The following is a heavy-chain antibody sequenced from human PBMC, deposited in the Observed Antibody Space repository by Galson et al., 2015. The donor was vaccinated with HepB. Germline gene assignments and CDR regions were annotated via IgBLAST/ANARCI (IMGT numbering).Heavy chain of an antibody. D-gene: IGHD3/OR15-3a*01. CDR3: AIIFGGGYLDY. CDR2: ISWNSGSI. Sequence: SLRLSCAASGFTFDDYAMHWVRQAPGKGLEWVSGISWNSGSIGYADSVKGRFTISRDNAKNSLYLQMNSLRAEDTALYYCAIIFGGGYLDYWGQGTLVTVSS. CDR1: GFTFDDYA. J-gene: IGHJ4*02. V-gene: IGHV3-9*01.